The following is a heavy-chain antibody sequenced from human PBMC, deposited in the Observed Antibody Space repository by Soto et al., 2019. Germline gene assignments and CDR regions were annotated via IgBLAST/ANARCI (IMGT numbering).Heavy chain of an antibody. D-gene: IGHD5-18*01. Sequence: GESLKISCAASGFTFDDYAMHWVRQAPGKGLEWVSLISWDGGSTYYADSVKGRFTISRDNSKNSLYLQMNSLRAEDTALYYCAKDIAAGYSYGYYYYYGMDVWGQGTTVTVSS. V-gene: IGHV3-43D*03. CDR3: AKDIAAGYSYGYYYYYGMDV. J-gene: IGHJ6*02. CDR1: GFTFDDYA. CDR2: ISWDGGST.